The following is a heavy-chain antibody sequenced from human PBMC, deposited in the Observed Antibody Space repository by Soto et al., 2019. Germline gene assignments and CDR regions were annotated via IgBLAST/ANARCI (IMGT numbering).Heavy chain of an antibody. J-gene: IGHJ6*02. CDR3: AKPLPMGSYYYGMDV. CDR2: ISYDGSNK. V-gene: IGHV3-30*18. CDR1: GFTFSSYG. Sequence: GGSLRLSCAASGFTFSSYGMHWVRQAPGKGLEWVAVISYDGSNKYYADSVKGRFTISRDNSKNTLYLQMNSLRAEDTAVYYCAKPLPMGSYYYGMDVWGQGTTVTVSS. D-gene: IGHD2-8*01.